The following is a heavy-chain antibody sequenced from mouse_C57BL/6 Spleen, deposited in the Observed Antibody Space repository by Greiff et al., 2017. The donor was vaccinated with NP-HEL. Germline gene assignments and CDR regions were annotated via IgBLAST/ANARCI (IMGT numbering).Heavy chain of an antibody. CDR1: GYAFSSSW. V-gene: IGHV1-82*01. J-gene: IGHJ2*01. Sequence: VQLQESGPELVKPGASVKISCKASGYAFSSSWMNWVKQRPGKGLEWIGRIYPGDGDTNYNGKFKGKATLTADKSSSTAYMQLSSLTSEDSAVYVCARGGDGVFDYWGQGTTLTVSS. CDR2: IYPGDGDT. D-gene: IGHD3-3*01. CDR3: ARGGDGVFDY.